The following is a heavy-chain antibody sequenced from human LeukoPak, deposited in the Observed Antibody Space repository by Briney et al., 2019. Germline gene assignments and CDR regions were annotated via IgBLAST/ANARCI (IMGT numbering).Heavy chain of an antibody. CDR1: GDSVSSNSAA. D-gene: IGHD5-24*01. Sequence: SQTLSLTCAISGDSVSSNSAAWNWIRQSPSRGLEWLGRTYYRSKWYNDYAVSVKSRITINPDTSKNQFSLQLNSVTPEDTAVYYCARDSLYIDGYNYSYYYYYMDVWGKGTTVTISS. V-gene: IGHV6-1*01. J-gene: IGHJ6*03. CDR3: ARDSLYIDGYNYSYYYYYMDV. CDR2: TYYRSKWYN.